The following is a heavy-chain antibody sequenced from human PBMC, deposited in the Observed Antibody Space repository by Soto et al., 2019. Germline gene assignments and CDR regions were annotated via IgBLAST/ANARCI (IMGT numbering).Heavy chain of an antibody. CDR3: AKGGPYCTNGVCYRETTGLPSNWFDP. CDR2: ISGSGGST. J-gene: IGHJ5*02. V-gene: IGHV3-23*01. Sequence: QSGGSLRLSCAASGFTFSSYAMSWVRQAPGKGLEWVSAISGSGGSTYYADSVKGRFTISRDNSKNTLYLQMNSLRAEDTAVYYCAKGGPYCTNGVCYRETTGLPSNWFDPWGQGTLVTVSS. D-gene: IGHD2-8*01. CDR1: GFTFSSYA.